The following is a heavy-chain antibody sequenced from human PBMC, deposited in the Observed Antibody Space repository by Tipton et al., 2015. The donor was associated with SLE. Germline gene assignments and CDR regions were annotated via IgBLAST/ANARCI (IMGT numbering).Heavy chain of an antibody. D-gene: IGHD6-25*01. V-gene: IGHV4-59*08. J-gene: IGHJ6*03. CDR3: ATGGSGNGYYYYYMDV. CDR2: ISYSGGA. Sequence: TLSLTCTVSGGSINSDYWSWIRQPPGKGLEWIGDISYSGGASYTPSLKSRLTISLDTSKNQFSLNLTSVTAADTAVYYCATGGSGNGYYYYYMDVWGKGTTVTVSS. CDR1: GGSINSDY.